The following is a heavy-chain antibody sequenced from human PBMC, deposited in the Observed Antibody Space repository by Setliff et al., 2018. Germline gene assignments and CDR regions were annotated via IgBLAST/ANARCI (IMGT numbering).Heavy chain of an antibody. CDR2: IYTSGST. D-gene: IGHD2-21*02. CDR1: GGSISNYY. J-gene: IGHJ4*02. CDR3: ARHWDFCGGDCPHNSIDY. Sequence: LSLTCTVSGGSISNYYWTWIRQPPGKGLDWIGYIYTSGSTNYNPSLKSRVTIFAATSRNQFSVQLSSVTAADTAVYYCARHWDFCGGDCPHNSIDYWGQGTLVTVSS. V-gene: IGHV4-4*08.